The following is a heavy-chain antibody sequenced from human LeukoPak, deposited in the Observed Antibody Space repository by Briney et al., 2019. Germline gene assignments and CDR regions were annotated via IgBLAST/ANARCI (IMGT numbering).Heavy chain of an antibody. Sequence: PGGSLRLSCAASGFTFSSYAMHWVRQAPGKGLEWVAVISYDGSNKYYADSVKGRFTISRDNSKNTLYLQMNSLRAEDTAVYYCARDKEGYSYGPAAFDIWGQGTMVTVSS. CDR3: ARDKEGYSYGPAAFDI. CDR2: ISYDGSNK. J-gene: IGHJ3*02. D-gene: IGHD5-18*01. V-gene: IGHV3-30-3*01. CDR1: GFTFSSYA.